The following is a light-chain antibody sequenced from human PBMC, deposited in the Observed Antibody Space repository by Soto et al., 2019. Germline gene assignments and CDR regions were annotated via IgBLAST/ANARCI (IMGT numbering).Light chain of an antibody. Sequence: LSASVGDRVTITCRASQSISTYLNWYQQKGGKAPKLLIHGASSLQSGVPLRFSATGSGTDFSLTIMSLQPEDFATYYCQQSYSTLLSFGGGTK. V-gene: IGKV1-39*01. CDR3: QQSYSTLLS. CDR2: GAS. CDR1: QSISTY. J-gene: IGKJ4*01.